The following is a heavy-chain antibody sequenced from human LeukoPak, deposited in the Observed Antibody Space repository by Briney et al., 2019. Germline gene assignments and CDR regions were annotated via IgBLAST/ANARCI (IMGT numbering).Heavy chain of an antibody. CDR1: GFTFSSYW. D-gene: IGHD5-18*01. J-gene: IGHJ6*02. Sequence: PGGSLRLSCAASGFTFSSYWMNWVRQAPGKGLEWVGRIKSKTDGGTTDYAAPVKGRFTISRDDSKNTLYLQMNSLKTEDTAVYYCTTRSGGYSYGSYYYYGMDVWGQGTTVTVSS. CDR2: IKSKTDGGTT. V-gene: IGHV3-15*07. CDR3: TTRSGGYSYGSYYYYGMDV.